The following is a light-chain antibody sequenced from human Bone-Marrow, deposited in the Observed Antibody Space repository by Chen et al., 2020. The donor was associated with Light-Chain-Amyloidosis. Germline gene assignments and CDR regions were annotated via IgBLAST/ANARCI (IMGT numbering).Light chain of an antibody. CDR3: QEYSDTPFT. Sequence: DIVMTQSPDSLAVSLGERATINCRSSQSLLYTSSNKNYLAWYQQKPGQPPKLLIYWASTRESGVPDRVSGIASGTDVTLSISSLQAEDVAVECCQEYSDTPFTFGPGTKVAN. V-gene: IGKV4-1*01. CDR2: WAS. CDR1: QSLLYTSSNKNY. J-gene: IGKJ3*01.